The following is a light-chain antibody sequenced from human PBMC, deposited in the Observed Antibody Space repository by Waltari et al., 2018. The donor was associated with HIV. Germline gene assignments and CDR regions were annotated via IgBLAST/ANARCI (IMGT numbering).Light chain of an antibody. CDR2: GAS. J-gene: IGKJ4*01. Sequence: DIQMTQSPSSVSASVGDRVTITCRASQDIRTWLAWYQQRPGKAPKLLIYGASSLQSDVPSRFSGSGSGTHFTLTISNLQPEDFAIYYCQQANSFPVTFGGGTKVEIK. CDR3: QQANSFPVT. V-gene: IGKV1-12*01. CDR1: QDIRTW.